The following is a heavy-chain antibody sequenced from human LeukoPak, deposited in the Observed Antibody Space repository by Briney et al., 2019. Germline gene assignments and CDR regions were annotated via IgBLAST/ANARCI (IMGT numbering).Heavy chain of an antibody. J-gene: IGHJ4*02. CDR3: ARGGGDVPIDY. Sequence: GGSLRLSCAASGFTFSTYSMNWVRQAPGKGLEWVSSISSRSYIYYSDSVKGRFIISRDNAKNSLYLQMNSPRAEDTALYYCARGGGDVPIDYWGQGTLVTVSS. CDR2: ISSRSYI. CDR1: GFTFSTYS. V-gene: IGHV3-21*01. D-gene: IGHD2-21*02.